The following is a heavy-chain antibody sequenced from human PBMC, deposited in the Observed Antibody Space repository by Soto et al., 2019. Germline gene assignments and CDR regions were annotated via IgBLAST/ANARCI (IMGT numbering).Heavy chain of an antibody. CDR3: ARSPLLRYFDWPLYYFDY. CDR2: IKQDGSEK. D-gene: IGHD3-9*01. J-gene: IGHJ4*02. Sequence: GGSLRLSCAASGFTFSSYWMSWVRQAPGKGLEWVANIKQDGSEKYYVDSVKGRFTISRDNAKNSLYLQMNSLRAEDTAVYYCARSPLLRYFDWPLYYFDYWGQGTLVTVS. V-gene: IGHV3-7*01. CDR1: GFTFSSYW.